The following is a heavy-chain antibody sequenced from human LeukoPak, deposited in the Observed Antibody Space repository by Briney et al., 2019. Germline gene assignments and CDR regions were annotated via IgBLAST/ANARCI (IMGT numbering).Heavy chain of an antibody. D-gene: IGHD3-10*01. J-gene: IGHJ4*02. CDR1: GYSFTSYW. V-gene: IGHV5-51*01. Sequence: GESLKISCKGSGYSFTSYWIGWVRQMPGKGLEWMGIIYPGDSDTRYSPSFQGQVTISADKSISTAYLQWSSLKASDTAMYYCSRRGGGGSGSYHYFDYWGQGTLVTVSS. CDR2: IYPGDSDT. CDR3: SRRGGGGSGSYHYFDY.